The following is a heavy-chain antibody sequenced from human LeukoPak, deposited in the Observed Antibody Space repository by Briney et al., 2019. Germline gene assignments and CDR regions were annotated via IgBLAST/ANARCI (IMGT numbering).Heavy chain of an antibody. V-gene: IGHV3-23*01. CDR2: ISGDGGTT. J-gene: IGHJ4*02. Sequence: PGGSLRLSCAASGFTFTTYGMTWVRQAPGKGLEWVSGISGDGGTTHYADSVKGRFTISRDNSKNTLYLQMSSLRAEDTAVYYCAKFSRSIEAGSGDWGQGTLVTVSS. D-gene: IGHD6-6*01. CDR1: GFTFTTYG. CDR3: AKFSRSIEAGSGD.